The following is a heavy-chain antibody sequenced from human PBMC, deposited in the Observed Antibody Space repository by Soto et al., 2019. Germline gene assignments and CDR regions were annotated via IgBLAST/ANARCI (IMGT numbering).Heavy chain of an antibody. CDR2: ISYDGSNI. CDR1: GFTFSSYG. Sequence: PGGSLRLSCAASGFTFSSYGMHWVRQAPGKGLEWVAVISYDGSNIYYADSVKGRFTISRDNAKNSLYLQMNSLRAEDTAVYYCARHPERIAEIGWFDPWGQGTLVTVSS. D-gene: IGHD6-13*01. V-gene: IGHV3-30*03. CDR3: ARHPERIAEIGWFDP. J-gene: IGHJ5*02.